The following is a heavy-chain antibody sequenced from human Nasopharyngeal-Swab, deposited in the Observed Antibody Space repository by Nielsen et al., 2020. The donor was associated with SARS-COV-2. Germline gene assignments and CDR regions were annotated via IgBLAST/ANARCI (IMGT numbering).Heavy chain of an antibody. CDR3: ARERRLGYCSGGSCYYAWFDP. J-gene: IGHJ5*02. Sequence: ASVKVSCKASGYTFTSYAMNWVRQAPGQGLEWMGWINANTGNPTYAQGFTGRFVFSLDTSVSMAYLQISSLKAEDTAVYYCARERRLGYCSGGSCYYAWFDPWGQGTLVTVSS. D-gene: IGHD2-15*01. CDR2: INANTGNP. V-gene: IGHV7-4-1*04. CDR1: GYTFTSYA.